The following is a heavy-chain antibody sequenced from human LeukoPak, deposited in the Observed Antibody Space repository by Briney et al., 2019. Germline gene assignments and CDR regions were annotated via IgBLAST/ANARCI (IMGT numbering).Heavy chain of an antibody. CDR1: GGSISSSSYY. Sequence: SETLSLTCTVSGGSISSSSYYWGWVRQPPGKGLEWIGSIHYSGSTYYNPSLKSRVTISVDTSKNQFSLKLSSVTAADTAVYYCARLAGYGDLTDYWGQGTLVTVSS. V-gene: IGHV4-39*01. D-gene: IGHD4-17*01. CDR2: IHYSGST. J-gene: IGHJ4*02. CDR3: ARLAGYGDLTDY.